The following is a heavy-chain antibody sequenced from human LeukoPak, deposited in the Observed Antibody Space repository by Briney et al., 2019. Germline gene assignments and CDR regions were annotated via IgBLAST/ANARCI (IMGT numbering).Heavy chain of an antibody. CDR3: ARLYCSSTSCYAFGMDV. Sequence: SETLSLTCTVSGGSISSGGYYWSWIRQHPGKGLEWIGEINHSGSTNYNPSLKSRVTISVDTSKNQFSLKLSSVTAADTAVYYCARLYCSSTSCYAFGMDVWGQGTTVTVSS. CDR1: GGSISSGGYY. V-gene: IGHV4-39*07. J-gene: IGHJ6*02. D-gene: IGHD2-2*01. CDR2: INHSGST.